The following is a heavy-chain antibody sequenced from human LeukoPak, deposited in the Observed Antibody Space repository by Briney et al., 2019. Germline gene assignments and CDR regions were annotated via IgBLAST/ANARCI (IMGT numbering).Heavy chain of an antibody. J-gene: IGHJ4*02. CDR3: ARVGTYYRSLDS. CDR1: GGSINDAS. D-gene: IGHD3-10*01. V-gene: IGHV4-59*01. CDR2: IYHSGGT. Sequence: PSETPSLTCTVSGGSINDASWNWIRKPPGQGLEWIGYIYHSGGTSYNPSLKSRVTISLDTSKNQFSLKLSSVTAADTAVYYCARVGTYYRSLDSWGQGTLVTVSS.